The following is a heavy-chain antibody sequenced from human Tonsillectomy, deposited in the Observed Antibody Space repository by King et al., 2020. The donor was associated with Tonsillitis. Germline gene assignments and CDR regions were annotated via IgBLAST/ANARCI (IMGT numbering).Heavy chain of an antibody. D-gene: IGHD3-10*01. CDR2: ITSSSSYM. J-gene: IGHJ3*02. CDR1: GFIFSDYN. Sequence: VQLVESGGGLVKPGGSLRLSCAASGFIFSDYNVNWDRQAPGKGLEWVSSITSSSSYMYYADSVKGRFTISRDNAKNSLYLQMNTLRAEDTAVYYCARHYYGSGTYDDAFDIWGQGTMVIVSS. V-gene: IGHV3-21*01. CDR3: ARHYYGSGTYDDAFDI.